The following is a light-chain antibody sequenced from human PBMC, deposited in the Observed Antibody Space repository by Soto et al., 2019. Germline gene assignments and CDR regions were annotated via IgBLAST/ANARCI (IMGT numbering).Light chain of an antibody. J-gene: IGKJ1*01. CDR1: QSISNY. CDR3: QQSYSTPWT. Sequence: DIQMTQSPSSLSASVGDRVTITCRASQSISNYLNWYQQKRGKAPKLLIYAASSFQSAVPSRFSGSGSGTDFTLTISSLQPEDFATYYCQQSYSTPWTFGQGTKVESK. V-gene: IGKV1-39*01. CDR2: AAS.